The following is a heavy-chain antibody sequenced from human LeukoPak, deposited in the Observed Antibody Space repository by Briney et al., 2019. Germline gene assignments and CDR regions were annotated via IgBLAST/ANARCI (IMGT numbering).Heavy chain of an antibody. CDR3: ARGGGKGSLDY. Sequence: GGSLRLSCAASGFTFSSYCMNWVRQAPGKGLEWVSFISTSSSYIHYADSVKGRFTISRDNAKNSLYLQMNSLRAEDTAVYYCARGGGKGSLDYWGQGILITVSS. CDR2: ISTSSSYI. CDR1: GFTFSSYC. V-gene: IGHV3-21*01. J-gene: IGHJ4*02.